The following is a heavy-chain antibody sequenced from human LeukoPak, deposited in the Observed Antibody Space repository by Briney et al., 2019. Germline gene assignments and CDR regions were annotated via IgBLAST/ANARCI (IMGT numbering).Heavy chain of an antibody. CDR3: ATSRVQLGGFDY. J-gene: IGHJ4*02. CDR1: GYTLTELS. CDR2: FDPEDGET. V-gene: IGHV1-24*01. D-gene: IGHD3-16*01. Sequence: ASVKVSCKVSGYTLTELSMHWVRQGPGKGLEWMGGFDPEDGETIYAQKFQGRVTMTEDTSTDTAYMELSSLRSEDTAVYYCATSRVQLGGFDYWGQGTLVTVSS.